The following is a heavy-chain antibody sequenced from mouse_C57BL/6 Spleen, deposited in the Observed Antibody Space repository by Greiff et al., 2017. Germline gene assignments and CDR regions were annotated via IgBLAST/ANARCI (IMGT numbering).Heavy chain of an antibody. V-gene: IGHV1-26*01. Sequence: EVQLQQSGPELVKPGASVKISCKASGYTFTDYYMNWVKQSHGTSLEWIGDINPNNGGTSYNQKFKGKATLTVDTSSSTAYMELRSLTSEDTAVDYGARGLLGRDYVDYWGQGTTLTVSS. J-gene: IGHJ2*01. CDR3: ARGLLGRDYVDY. CDR1: GYTFTDYY. CDR2: INPNNGGT. D-gene: IGHD2-3*01.